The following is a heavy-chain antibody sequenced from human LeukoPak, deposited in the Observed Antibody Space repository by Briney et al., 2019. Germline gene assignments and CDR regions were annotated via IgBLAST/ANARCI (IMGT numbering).Heavy chain of an antibody. CDR1: GFTFSSYW. Sequence: GGSLRLSCAASGFTFSSYWMHWVRQAPGKGLVWVSRINSDGSSTSYADSVNCRFTISRDNAKNTLYLQMNSLRAEDTAVYYCASEDGYSDYWGQGTLVTVSS. V-gene: IGHV3-74*01. J-gene: IGHJ4*02. CDR3: ASEDGYSDY. CDR2: INSDGSST.